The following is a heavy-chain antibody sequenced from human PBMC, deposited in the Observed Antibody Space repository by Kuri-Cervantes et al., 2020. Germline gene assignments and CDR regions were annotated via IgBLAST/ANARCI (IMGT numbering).Heavy chain of an antibody. V-gene: IGHV3-9*01. CDR1: GFTFDDYA. CDR2: ISWNSGSI. CDR3: AKDLKCSSTSCYTGYYYYGMDV. J-gene: IGHJ6*02. Sequence: GGSLRLSCAASGFTFDDYAMHWVRQAPGKGLEWVSGISWNSGSIGYADSVKGRFTISRDNAKNSLYLQMNSLRAEDTAVYYCAKDLKCSSTSCYTGYYYYGMDVWGQGTTVTVSS. D-gene: IGHD2-2*02.